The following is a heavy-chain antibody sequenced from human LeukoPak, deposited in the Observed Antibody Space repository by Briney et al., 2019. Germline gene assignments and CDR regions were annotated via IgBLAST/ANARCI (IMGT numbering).Heavy chain of an antibody. J-gene: IGHJ4*02. CDR1: GYTFTSYA. CDR3: ASEIAAASPGDY. CDR2: IIPIFGTA. D-gene: IGHD6-13*01. V-gene: IGHV1-69*13. Sequence: ASVTVSCKASGYTFTSYAMNWVRQAPGQGLEWMGGIIPIFGTANYAQKFQGRVTITADESTSTAYMELSSLRSEDTAVYYCASEIAAASPGDYWGQGTLVTVSS.